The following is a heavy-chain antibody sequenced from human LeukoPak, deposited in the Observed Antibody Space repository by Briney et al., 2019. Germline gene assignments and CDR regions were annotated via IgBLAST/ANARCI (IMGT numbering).Heavy chain of an antibody. D-gene: IGHD5-18*01. V-gene: IGHV3-11*04. CDR1: GFTFSDYY. CDR3: ARVDTAMVTPHYFDY. J-gene: IGHJ4*02. CDR2: ISSSGSTI. Sequence: PGGSLRLSCAASGFTFSDYYMSWTRQAPGKGLEWVSYISSSGSTIYYADSVKGRFTISRDNAKNSLYLQMNSLRAEDTAVYYCARVDTAMVTPHYFDYWGQGTLVTVSS.